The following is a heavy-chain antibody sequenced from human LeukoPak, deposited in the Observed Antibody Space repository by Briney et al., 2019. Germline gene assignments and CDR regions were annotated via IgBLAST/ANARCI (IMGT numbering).Heavy chain of an antibody. CDR3: ARVGSIAAAGTPDY. Sequence: PGGSLRLSRAASGFIFSDYYMTWIRQAPGKGLEWLSYISGSGSDTNYADSVKGRFTTSRDNAKNSLYLQMNSLRAEDTAVYYCARVGSIAAAGTPDYWGQGTLVTVSS. V-gene: IGHV3-11*06. CDR1: GFIFSDYY. J-gene: IGHJ4*02. D-gene: IGHD6-13*01. CDR2: ISGSGSDT.